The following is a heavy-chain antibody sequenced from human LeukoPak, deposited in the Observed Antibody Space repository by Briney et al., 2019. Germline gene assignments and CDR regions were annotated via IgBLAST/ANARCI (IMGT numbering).Heavy chain of an antibody. J-gene: IGHJ4*02. CDR3: ARDYYDSSGNPGGFGY. D-gene: IGHD3-22*01. CDR1: GDSISSYY. V-gene: IGHV4-59*12. Sequence: SETLSLTCTVSGDSISSYYWSWIRQPPGKGLEWIGYIYYSGSTYYNPSLKSRVTISVDTSKNQFSLKLSSVTAADTAVYYCARDYYDSSGNPGGFGYWGQGTLVTVSS. CDR2: IYYSGST.